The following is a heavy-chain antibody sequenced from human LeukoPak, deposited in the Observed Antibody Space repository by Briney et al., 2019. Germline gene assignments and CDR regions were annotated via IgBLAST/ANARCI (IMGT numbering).Heavy chain of an antibody. D-gene: IGHD1-26*01. CDR1: GYTFTSYG. CDR3: ARDPANGGSYLTSDY. V-gene: IGHV1-18*01. J-gene: IGHJ4*02. Sequence: ASVKVSCKASGYTFTSYGISWVRQAPGQGLEWMGWISAYNGNTNYAQKLQGRVTMTTDTSTSTAYMELRSLRSDDTAVYYCARDPANGGSYLTSDYWGQGTLVTVSS. CDR2: ISAYNGNT.